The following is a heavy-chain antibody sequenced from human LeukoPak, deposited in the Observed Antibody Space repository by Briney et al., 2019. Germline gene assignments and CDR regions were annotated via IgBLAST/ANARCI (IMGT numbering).Heavy chain of an antibody. V-gene: IGHV1-2*06. J-gene: IGHJ4*02. CDR1: GYTFTGYN. Sequence: ASVKVSCKASGYTFTGYNIHWVRQAPGQGHEWMGRINPNSGGTNYAQKFQGRVTMTRDTSISTAYMELSRLRSDDTAVYYCARDLVTMVRGVIGRFDYWGEGTLVSVSS. CDR3: ARDLVTMVRGVIGRFDY. CDR2: INPNSGGT. D-gene: IGHD3-10*01.